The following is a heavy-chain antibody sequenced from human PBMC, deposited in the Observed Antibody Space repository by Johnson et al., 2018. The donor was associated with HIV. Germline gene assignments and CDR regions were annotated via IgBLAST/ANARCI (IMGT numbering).Heavy chain of an antibody. CDR3: ARGEWGSSKGGSFDM. Sequence: QVQLVESGGVVVQPGGSLRLSCAASGFTFSSYGMHWVRQAPGKGLEWVAFIRYDGSNKYYAESVKGRFIISRDNAKNSLFVEMNSLRAEDTAVYYCARGEWGSSKGGSFDMWGQGTLVTVSS. D-gene: IGHD6-13*01. V-gene: IGHV3-30*02. J-gene: IGHJ3*02. CDR1: GFTFSSYG. CDR2: IRYDGSNK.